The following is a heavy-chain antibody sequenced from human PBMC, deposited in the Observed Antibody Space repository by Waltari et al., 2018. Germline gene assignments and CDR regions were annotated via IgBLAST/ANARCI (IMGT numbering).Heavy chain of an antibody. CDR2: STASAVTT. Sequence: DVQLWESGGGLVQPGGSLRLSCAASGFTFTNHALSWVRQAPGKGLEGVSGSTASAVTTSYADSVKGRFTISRDNSKNTLYLQMNSLRADDTAVYYCAREDCSSISCTGFDYWGQGTLVTVSS. V-gene: IGHV3-23*01. D-gene: IGHD2-2*01. J-gene: IGHJ4*02. CDR1: GFTFTNHA. CDR3: AREDCSSISCTGFDY.